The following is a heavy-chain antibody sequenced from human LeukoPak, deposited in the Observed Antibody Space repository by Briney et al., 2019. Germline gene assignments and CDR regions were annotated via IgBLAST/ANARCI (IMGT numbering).Heavy chain of an antibody. J-gene: IGHJ4*02. Sequence: KPSETLSLTCTVSGGSVTSYYWSWIRQPPGGGLEWMGYIYYNGSPDYNPSLKSRVTISVDTSRNQFSLKLRSVTAADTAVYYCARQRRRSGWWDYWGQGTLVSVSS. CDR1: GGSVTSYY. D-gene: IGHD6-19*01. V-gene: IGHV4-59*02. CDR3: ARQRRRSGWWDY. CDR2: IYYNGSP.